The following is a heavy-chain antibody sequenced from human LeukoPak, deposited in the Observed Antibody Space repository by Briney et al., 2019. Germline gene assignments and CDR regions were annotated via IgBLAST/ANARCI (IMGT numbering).Heavy chain of an antibody. D-gene: IGHD2-2*01. CDR1: GLTFSSYA. CDR2: ISYDGSNK. V-gene: IGHV3-30*04. J-gene: IGHJ6*03. CDR3: ARDYCSSTSCYVMGYYYYMDV. Sequence: GGSLRLSCAASGLTFSSYAMHWVRQAPGKGLEWVAVISYDGSNKYYADSVKGRFTISRDNSKNTLYLQMNSLRAEDTAVYYCARDYCSSTSCYVMGYYYYMDVWGKGTTVTVSS.